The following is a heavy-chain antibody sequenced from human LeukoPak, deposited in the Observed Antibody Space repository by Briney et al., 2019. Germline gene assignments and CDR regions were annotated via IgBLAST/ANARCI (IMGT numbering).Heavy chain of an antibody. CDR1: GFTFSSYW. Sequence: GGSLRLSCAASGFTFSSYWMSWVRQAPGKGLEWVANIKQDGSEKYYVDSVKGRFTISRDNAKNSLYLQMNSLRAEDTAVYYCARDKGGIVVVPAAIDYWGQGTLVTVSS. J-gene: IGHJ4*02. D-gene: IGHD2-2*01. CDR2: IKQDGSEK. V-gene: IGHV3-7*01. CDR3: ARDKGGIVVVPAAIDY.